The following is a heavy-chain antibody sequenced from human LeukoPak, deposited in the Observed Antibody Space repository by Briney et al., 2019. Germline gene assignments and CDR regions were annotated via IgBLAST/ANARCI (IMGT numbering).Heavy chain of an antibody. J-gene: IGHJ3*02. CDR1: GGSISSYY. Sequence: PSETLSLTCTVSGGSISSYYWSWIRQPAGKGLEWIGRIYTSGSTNYNPSLKSRVTMSVDTSKNQFSLKLSSVTAADTAVYYCARGLGGVVPAAKDAFDIWGQGTVVTVSS. CDR3: ARGLGGVVPAAKDAFDI. D-gene: IGHD2-2*01. CDR2: IYTSGST. V-gene: IGHV4-4*07.